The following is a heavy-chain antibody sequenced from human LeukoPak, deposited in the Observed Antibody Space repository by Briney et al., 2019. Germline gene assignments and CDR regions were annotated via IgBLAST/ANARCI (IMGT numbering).Heavy chain of an antibody. V-gene: IGHV1-18*01. D-gene: IGHD3-22*01. J-gene: IGHJ4*02. CDR2: ISAYNGNP. Sequence: GASVKVSCKASGYTFTSYGISWVRQGPGQGLEWMGWISAYNGNPTYAQKLQGRVTVTTDTSTSTAYMELRSLISGDTAVYYRARAGQGYYYDTSAYYYDYWGQGTLVTVSS. CDR1: GYTFTSYG. CDR3: ARAGQGYYYDTSAYYYDY.